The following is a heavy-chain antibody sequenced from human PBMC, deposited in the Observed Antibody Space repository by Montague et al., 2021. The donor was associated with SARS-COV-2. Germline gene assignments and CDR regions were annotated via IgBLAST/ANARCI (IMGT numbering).Heavy chain of an antibody. V-gene: IGHV3-21*04. Sequence: SLRLSWAASGFTFCTYIMNWVRQAPGKGLEWVSLISSSSGYIYYADSVKGRFTITRDNAQNSLYLQMNSLTAEDTAVYYCARGPTTNYYYYGMDVWGQGTTVTVSS. CDR1: GFTFCTYI. CDR3: ARGPTTNYYYYGMDV. J-gene: IGHJ6*02. CDR2: ISSSSGYI. D-gene: IGHD5-12*01.